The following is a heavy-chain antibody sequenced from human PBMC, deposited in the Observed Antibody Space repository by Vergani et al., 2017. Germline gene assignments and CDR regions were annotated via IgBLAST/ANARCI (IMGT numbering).Heavy chain of an antibody. J-gene: IGHJ3*02. CDR1: GGTFSSYT. CDR2: ILPILGIA. CDR3: ATPEGCSSTSCYVGAFDI. Sequence: QVQLVHSGAEVKKPGSSVKVSCKASGGTFSSYTISWVRQAPGQGLEWMGRILPILGIANYAQKFQGRVTITADKSTSTAYMELSSLRSEDTAVYYCATPEGCSSTSCYVGAFDIWGQGTMVTVSS. V-gene: IGHV1-69*02. D-gene: IGHD2-2*01.